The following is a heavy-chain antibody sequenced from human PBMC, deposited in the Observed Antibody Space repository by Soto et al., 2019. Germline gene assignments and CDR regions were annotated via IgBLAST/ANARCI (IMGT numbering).Heavy chain of an antibody. J-gene: IGHJ4*02. CDR1: GFSLSTSGVG. D-gene: IGHD4-4*01. CDR3: AHKGYVYRGFKY. V-gene: IGHV2-5*02. CDR2: IYWDDDK. Sequence: QITLKESGPPLVKPTQTLTLTCTFSGFSLSTSGVGVGWIRQPPGKALEWLALIYWDDDKRYSPSLKSKLTRPKDTYKNQWVQKMPNMDPLDTTTYYCAHKGYVYRGFKYWGQRTLVTVS.